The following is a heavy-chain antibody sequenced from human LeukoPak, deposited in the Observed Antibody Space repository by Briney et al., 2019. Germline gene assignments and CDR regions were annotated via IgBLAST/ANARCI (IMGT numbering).Heavy chain of an antibody. CDR2: MHHSGST. D-gene: IGHD3-10*01. CDR3: AREQLSITSYGMDV. V-gene: IGHV4-4*02. CDR1: EFTFSSYNM. Sequence: PGGSLRLSCAASEFTFSSYNMNWVRQAPGKGLEWIGEMHHSGSTNYNPSLKSRVTISVDKSKNQLSLKLSSVTAADTAVYYCAREQLSITSYGMDVWGQGTTVTVSS. J-gene: IGHJ6*02.